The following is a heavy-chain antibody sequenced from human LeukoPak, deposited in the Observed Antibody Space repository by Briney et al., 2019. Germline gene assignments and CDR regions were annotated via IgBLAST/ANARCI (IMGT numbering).Heavy chain of an antibody. CDR3: ASGYQGGFDY. D-gene: IGHD5-18*01. J-gene: IGHJ4*02. V-gene: IGHV4-59*11. CDR2: IYYSGST. CDR1: GGSISSHY. Sequence: SETLSLTCTVSGGSISSHYWSWIRQPPGKGLEWIGYIYYSGSTNYNPSLKSRVTISVDTSKNQFSLKLSSVTAADTAVYYCASGYQGGFDYWGQGTLVTVS.